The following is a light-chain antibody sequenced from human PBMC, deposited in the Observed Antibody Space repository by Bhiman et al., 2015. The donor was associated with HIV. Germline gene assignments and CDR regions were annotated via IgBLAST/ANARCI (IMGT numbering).Light chain of an antibody. CDR3: GIWNSTVSAYV. CDR1: RSNIGNNY. Sequence: QSVLTQPPSVSAAPGQKVTISCSGSRSNIGNNYVSWYQQFPGTAPKLLIYDNNQRPSRIPDRFSGSKSGTSATLGITGLQTGDEATYFCGIWNSTVSAYVFGAGTXVTVL. J-gene: IGLJ1*01. V-gene: IGLV1-51*01. CDR2: DNN.